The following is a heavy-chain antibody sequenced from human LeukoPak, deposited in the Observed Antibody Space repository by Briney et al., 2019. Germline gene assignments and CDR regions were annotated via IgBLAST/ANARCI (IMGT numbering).Heavy chain of an antibody. CDR2: INPNNSDT. V-gene: IGHV1-2*02. Sequence: ASVKVSCKASGYTFTDCYLNWVRQAPGQGLEWMGWINPNNSDTKYGQNFQGRVTMTRDTSISIAYMELSSLRSDDTALYYCARQINTAFDIWGQGTMVAVTS. CDR1: GYTFTDCY. J-gene: IGHJ3*02. CDR3: ARQINTAFDI.